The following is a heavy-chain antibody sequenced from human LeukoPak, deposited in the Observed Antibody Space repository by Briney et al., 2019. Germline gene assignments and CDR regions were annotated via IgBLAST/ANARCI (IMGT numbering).Heavy chain of an antibody. CDR1: GYTFTGYY. J-gene: IGHJ4*02. Sequence: ASVKVSCKASGYTFTGYYMHWLRQAPVQGLEWMGRINPNSGGTNYAQKFQGRVTMTRDTSISTAYMELSRLRSDDTAVYYCARDSHSSGWYLIGYWGQGTLVTVSS. D-gene: IGHD6-19*01. V-gene: IGHV1-2*06. CDR3: ARDSHSSGWYLIGY. CDR2: INPNSGGT.